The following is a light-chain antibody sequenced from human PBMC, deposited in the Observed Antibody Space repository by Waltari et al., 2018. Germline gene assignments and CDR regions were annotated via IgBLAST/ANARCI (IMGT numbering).Light chain of an antibody. J-gene: IGKJ5*01. CDR1: QSVSNY. V-gene: IGKV3-11*01. CDR2: DAS. CDR3: QQRKFWPPIT. Sequence: EVVLTQSPATLSLSPGERATLPCRASQSVSNYLAWYQQKPGQAPRLLIYDASNRATGIPAMFSGSGSGTDFTLTISSLEPEDFAVYYCQQRKFWPPITIGKGTRLESK.